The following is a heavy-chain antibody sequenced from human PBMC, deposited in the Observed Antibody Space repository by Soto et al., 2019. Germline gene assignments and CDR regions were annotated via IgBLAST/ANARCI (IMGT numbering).Heavy chain of an antibody. J-gene: IGHJ3*02. Sequence: SETLSLTCTVSGGSISSYYWSWIRQPPGKGLEWIGYIYYSGSTNYNPSLKSRVTISVDTSKNQFSLKLSSVTAADTAVYYCASGTTVTTERFDVFDIWGKGTMVTVSS. D-gene: IGHD4-17*01. CDR2: IYYSGST. V-gene: IGHV4-59*01. CDR1: GGSISSYY. CDR3: ASGTTVTTERFDVFDI.